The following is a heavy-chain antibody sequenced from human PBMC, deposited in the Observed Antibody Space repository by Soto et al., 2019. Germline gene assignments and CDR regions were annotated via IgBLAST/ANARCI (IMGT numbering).Heavy chain of an antibody. J-gene: IGHJ6*02. CDR2: IIPIFGTA. V-gene: IGHV1-69*13. CDR3: ARDQGACSGGSCYSNYYYYGMDV. CDR1: GGTFSSYA. Sequence: SVKVSCKASGGTFSSYAISWVRQAPGQGLEWMGGIIPIFGTANYAQKFQGRVTITADESTSTAYMELSSLRAEDTAVYYCARDQGACSGGSCYSNYYYYGMDVWGQGTTVTVSS. D-gene: IGHD2-15*01.